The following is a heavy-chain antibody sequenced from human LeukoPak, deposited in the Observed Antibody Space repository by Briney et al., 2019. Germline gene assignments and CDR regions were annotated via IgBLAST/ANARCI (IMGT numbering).Heavy chain of an antibody. D-gene: IGHD2-2*01. J-gene: IGHJ4*02. V-gene: IGHV4-59*01. CDR1: GGSISSYY. CDR2: IYYGGST. Sequence: SETLSLTCTVSGGSISSYYWSWIRQPPGKGLEWIGYIYYGGSTNYNPSLKSRVTISVDTSKNQFSLKLSTVTAADTAVYYCARWNQLLGLGFDYWGQGTLVTVSS. CDR3: ARWNQLLGLGFDY.